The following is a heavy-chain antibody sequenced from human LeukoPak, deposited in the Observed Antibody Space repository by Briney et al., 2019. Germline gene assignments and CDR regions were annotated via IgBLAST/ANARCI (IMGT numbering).Heavy chain of an antibody. J-gene: IGHJ4*02. D-gene: IGHD6-19*01. V-gene: IGHV3-53*01. CDR3: ARDRIAVAGIPFAY. CDR1: GFTVSSNY. Sequence: AGSLRLSCAASGFTVSSNYMSWVRQAPGKGLEWVSVIYSGGSTYYADSVKGRFTISRDNSKNTLYLQMNSLRAEDTAVYYCARDRIAVAGIPFAYWSQGTLVTVSS. CDR2: IYSGGST.